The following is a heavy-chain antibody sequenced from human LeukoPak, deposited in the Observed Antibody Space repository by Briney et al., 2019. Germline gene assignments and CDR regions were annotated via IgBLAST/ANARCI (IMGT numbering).Heavy chain of an antibody. V-gene: IGHV1-18*01. D-gene: IGHD6-13*01. J-gene: IGHJ6*03. CDR2: ISAYNGNT. CDR1: GYTFTSYG. Sequence: ASVKVSCKASGYTFTSYGISWVRQAPGQGLEWMGWISAYNGNTNYAQKLQGRVTMTTDTSTSTAYMELRSLRSDDTAVYYCAREDRVGSWYFHYYYYYMDVWGKGTTVTVSS. CDR3: AREDRVGSWYFHYYYYYMDV.